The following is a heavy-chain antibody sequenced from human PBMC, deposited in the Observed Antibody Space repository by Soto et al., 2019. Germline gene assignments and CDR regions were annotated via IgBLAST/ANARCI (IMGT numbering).Heavy chain of an antibody. Sequence: EVQLLESGGGLVQPGGSLRLSCAASGFTFSTYAMSWVRQAPGKGLEWVSAISGTGGSTYYADSVKGRFTISRDNSKITLYLQMNSLRAEDTAVYYCAKNWDTTSSSSSHWGQGTLVTVSS. J-gene: IGHJ4*02. CDR1: GFTFSTYA. CDR2: ISGTGGST. D-gene: IGHD6-6*01. CDR3: AKNWDTTSSSSSH. V-gene: IGHV3-23*01.